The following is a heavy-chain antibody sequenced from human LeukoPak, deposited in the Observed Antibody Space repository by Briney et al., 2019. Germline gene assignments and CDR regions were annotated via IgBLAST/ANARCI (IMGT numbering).Heavy chain of an antibody. V-gene: IGHV4-34*01. CDR2: INHSGST. Sequence: SESLSLTCAVYGGSFSGYYWSWIRQPPRKGLEWIGEINHSGSTNYNPSLKSRVTISVDTSKNQFSLKPSSVTAADTAVYYCARETAPDSSGYSLDYWGQGTLVTVSS. CDR1: GGSFSGYY. D-gene: IGHD3-22*01. CDR3: ARETAPDSSGYSLDY. J-gene: IGHJ4*02.